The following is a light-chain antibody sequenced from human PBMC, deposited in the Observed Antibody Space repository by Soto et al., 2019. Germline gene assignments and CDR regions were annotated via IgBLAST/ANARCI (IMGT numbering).Light chain of an antibody. CDR2: GAS. V-gene: IGKV3-20*01. Sequence: EIVLTQSPGTLSLSPGERATLSCRASQSVDNNYLAWYQQKPGQAPRLLIFGASTRATGIPDRFSGSGSGTDFALTISRLEPEDCAVYYCQQYNNWPLFTFGPGTKVDIK. J-gene: IGKJ3*01. CDR1: QSVDNNY. CDR3: QQYNNWPLFT.